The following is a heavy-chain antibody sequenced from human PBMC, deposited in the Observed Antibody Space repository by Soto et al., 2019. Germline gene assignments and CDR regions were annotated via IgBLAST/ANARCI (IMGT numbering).Heavy chain of an antibody. V-gene: IGHV3-23*01. CDR1: AFTCNNYA. CDR3: AKSRYSDSSGDFYDY. CDR2: IGGSGRTT. D-gene: IGHD3-22*01. Sequence: LXLSVASSAFTCNNYAMSWVREAPGKGLEWVSGIGGSGRTTYYADSVKGRFTISRDNSNNTLFLQMNSLRAEDTAVYYCAKSRYSDSSGDFYDYWGLGTLVTVSS. J-gene: IGHJ4*02.